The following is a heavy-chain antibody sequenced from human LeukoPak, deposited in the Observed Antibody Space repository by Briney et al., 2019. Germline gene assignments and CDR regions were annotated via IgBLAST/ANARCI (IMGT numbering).Heavy chain of an antibody. V-gene: IGHV1-69*05. CDR2: IIPIFGTA. J-gene: IGHJ4*02. CDR1: GGTFSSYA. CDR3: ARVGRGATWDY. Sequence: SVKVSCKASGGTFSSYAISWVRQAPGQGLEWMGRIIPIFGTANYAQKLQGRVTMTTDTSTSTAYMELRSLRSDDTAVYYCARVGRGATWDYWGQGTLVTVSS. D-gene: IGHD1-26*01.